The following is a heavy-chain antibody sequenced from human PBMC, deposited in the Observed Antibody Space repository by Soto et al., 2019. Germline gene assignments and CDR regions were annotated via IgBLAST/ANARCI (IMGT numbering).Heavy chain of an antibody. CDR3: ARMFHCSGGTCPFDY. D-gene: IGHD2-15*01. Sequence: SGPTLVNPTQTLTLTCTFSGFSLSTSGMRVSWIRQPPGKALEWLARIDWDDDKFYNTSLKTRLTISKDSSKNQVVLTMTNMDPVDTATYYCARMFHCSGGTCPFDYWGPGAMVTVYS. CDR1: GFSLSTSGMR. V-gene: IGHV2-70*04. J-gene: IGHJ4*02. CDR2: IDWDDDK.